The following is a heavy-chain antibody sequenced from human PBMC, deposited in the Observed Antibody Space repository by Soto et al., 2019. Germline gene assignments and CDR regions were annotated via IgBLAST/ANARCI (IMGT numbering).Heavy chain of an antibody. D-gene: IGHD1-1*01. Sequence: SETLSLTCAVYGGSFSGYYWSWLRQPPGKGLEWIGEINHSGSPNYNPSLKSRVTISVDTSKNQFSLKMTSVTAADTAVYYCATANWSHHYFDPWGQGTLVTVS. CDR2: INHSGSP. CDR3: ATANWSHHYFDP. V-gene: IGHV4-34*01. CDR1: GGSFSGYY. J-gene: IGHJ5*02.